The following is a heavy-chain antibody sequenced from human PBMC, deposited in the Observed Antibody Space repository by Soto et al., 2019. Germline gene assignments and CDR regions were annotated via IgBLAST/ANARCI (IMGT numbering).Heavy chain of an antibody. V-gene: IGHV4-34*01. J-gene: IGHJ4*02. CDR3: ARWSTVVHFDY. D-gene: IGHD4-17*01. CDR2: INHSGST. CDR1: GGSFSGYY. Sequence: SSETLSLTCAVYGGSFSGYYWSWIRQPPGKGLEWIGEINHSGSTNYNPSLKSRVTISVDTSKNQFSLKLSSVTAADTAVYYCARWSTVVHFDYWGQGTQVTVS.